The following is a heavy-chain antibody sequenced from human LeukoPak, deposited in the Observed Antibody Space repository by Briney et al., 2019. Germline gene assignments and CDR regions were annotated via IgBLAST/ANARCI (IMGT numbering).Heavy chain of an antibody. CDR1: AYRFISNY. CDR2: MHLGNGNT. V-gene: IGHV1-2*02. D-gene: IGHD2-21*02. CDR3: AREGSYCVGGDCYSFDF. J-gene: IGHJ4*02. Sequence: PSVTLSFTSSAYRFISNYIQWVRQAPGPGPGWMGWMHLGNGNTRYSEKFQGRVTMTRDTAINTAYMDLSSLRSDDTAVYYCAREGSYCVGGDCYSFDFWGQGTLITVSS.